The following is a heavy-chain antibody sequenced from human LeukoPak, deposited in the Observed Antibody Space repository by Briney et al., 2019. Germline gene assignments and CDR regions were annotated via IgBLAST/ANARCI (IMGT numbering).Heavy chain of an antibody. D-gene: IGHD2/OR15-2a*01. V-gene: IGHV3-21*01. CDR1: GFTFSSYS. J-gene: IGHJ2*01. Sequence: GGSLRLSCAASGFTFSSYSMNWVRQAPGKGLEWVSSISSSSSYIYYADSVKGRFTISRDNSKNTLYLQMNSLRAEDTAVYYCARDSPSDVGRVLNWYFDLWGRGTLVTVSS. CDR2: ISSSSSYI. CDR3: ARDSPSDVGRVLNWYFDL.